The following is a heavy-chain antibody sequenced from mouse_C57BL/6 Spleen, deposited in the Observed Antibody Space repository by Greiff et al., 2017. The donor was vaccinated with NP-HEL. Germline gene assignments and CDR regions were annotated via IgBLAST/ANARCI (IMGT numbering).Heavy chain of an antibody. J-gene: IGHJ1*03. CDR2: ISSGSSTI. CDR3: AMPLYYEGYFDV. V-gene: IGHV5-17*01. D-gene: IGHD2-4*01. CDR1: GFTFSDYG. Sequence: EVQLVESGGGLVKPGGSLKLSCAASGFTFSDYGMHWVRQAPEKGLEWVAYISSGSSTIYYADTVKGRFTISRDNAKNNLFLQMTRLRSEDTAMYYCAMPLYYEGYFDVWGTGTTVTVSS.